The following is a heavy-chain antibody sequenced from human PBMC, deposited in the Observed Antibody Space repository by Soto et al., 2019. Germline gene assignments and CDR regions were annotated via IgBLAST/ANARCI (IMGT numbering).Heavy chain of an antibody. Sequence: QVQLVQSGGEVKKPGASVKVSCQASGYTFSDYAISWVRQARGQGLEWMGWISASTRNTDQAQNFQGRVIMTLDTSTNRAYMELRSLRSDDTAVYYCVRCYCSVGSCYACWHFDLWGRGTPVTVSS. J-gene: IGHJ2*01. CDR3: VRCYCSVGSCYACWHFDL. D-gene: IGHD2-15*01. CDR2: ISASTRNT. CDR1: GYTFSDYA. V-gene: IGHV1-18*01.